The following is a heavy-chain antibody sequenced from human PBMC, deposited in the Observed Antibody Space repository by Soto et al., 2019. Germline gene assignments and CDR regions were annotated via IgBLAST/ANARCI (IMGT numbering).Heavy chain of an antibody. J-gene: IGHJ6*02. V-gene: IGHV5-51*01. CDR2: IYPGDSDT. CDR1: GYSFTSYW. D-gene: IGHD2-2*01. Sequence: GASLKISCKGSGYSFTSYWIGWVRQMPGKGLEWMGIIYPGDSDTRYSPSFQGQVTISADKSISTAYLQWSSLKASDTAMYYCARMGSTRNHHYYYGMDVWGQGTTVTVSS. CDR3: ARMGSTRNHHYYYGMDV.